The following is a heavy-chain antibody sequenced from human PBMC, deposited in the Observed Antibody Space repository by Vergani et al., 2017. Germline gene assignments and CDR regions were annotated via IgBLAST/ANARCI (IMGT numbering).Heavy chain of an antibody. CDR3: ARDGYSSGWIVDY. V-gene: IGHV1-69*04. J-gene: IGHJ4*02. D-gene: IGHD6-19*01. Sequence: QVQLVQSGAEVKKPGSSVKVSCKASGGTFSSYAISWVRQAPGQGLEWMGRIIPILGIANFAQKFQGRVTITADKSTSTAYMELSSLRSEDTAVYYCARDGYSSGWIVDYWGQGTLVTVSS. CDR1: GGTFSSYA. CDR2: IIPILGIA.